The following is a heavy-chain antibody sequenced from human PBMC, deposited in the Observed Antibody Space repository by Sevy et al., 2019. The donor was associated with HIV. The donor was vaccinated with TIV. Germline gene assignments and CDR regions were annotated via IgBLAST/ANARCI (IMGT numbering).Heavy chain of an antibody. V-gene: IGHV3-21*01. J-gene: IGHJ4*02. Sequence: GGSLRLSCAASGFTFSSYSMNWVRQAPGKGLEWVSSISSSSSYIYYADSVKGRFTISRDNAKNSLYLQMNSLRAEDTAVYYCARDFGFLEWLPRPFDYWGQGTLVTVSS. D-gene: IGHD3-3*01. CDR1: GFTFSSYS. CDR2: ISSSSSYI. CDR3: ARDFGFLEWLPRPFDY.